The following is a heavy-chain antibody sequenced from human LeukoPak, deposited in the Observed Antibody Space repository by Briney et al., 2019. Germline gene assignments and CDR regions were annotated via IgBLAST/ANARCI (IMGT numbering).Heavy chain of an antibody. CDR2: IFYSGST. CDR1: GGSFSSYY. J-gene: IGHJ4*02. CDR3: AGGFDSNPDY. Sequence: KSSETLSLTCTVSGGSFSSYYWSWIRQSPGKGLEWIGYIFYSGSTNYNPSLKSRVTISIDTSKNHFSLKLSSVTAADTAVYYCAGGFDSNPDYWGQGTLVTVSS. V-gene: IGHV4-59*01. D-gene: IGHD3-16*01.